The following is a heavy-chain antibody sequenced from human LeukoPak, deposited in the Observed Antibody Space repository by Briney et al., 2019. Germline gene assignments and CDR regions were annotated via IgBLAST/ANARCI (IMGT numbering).Heavy chain of an antibody. J-gene: IGHJ5*02. CDR1: GFTFSSYS. CDR3: ARTYYYDSSGYREDWFDP. V-gene: IGHV3-21*01. Sequence: GGSLRPSCAASGFTFSSYSMNWVRQAPGKGLEWVSSISSSSSYIYYADSVKGRFTISRDNAKKSLYLQMNSLRAEDTAVYYCARTYYYDSSGYREDWFDPWGQGTLVTVSS. D-gene: IGHD3-22*01. CDR2: ISSSSSYI.